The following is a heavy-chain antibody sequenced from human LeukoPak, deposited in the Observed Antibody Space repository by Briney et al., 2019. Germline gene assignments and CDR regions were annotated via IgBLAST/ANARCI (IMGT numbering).Heavy chain of an antibody. V-gene: IGHV4-59*01. J-gene: IGHJ6*02. CDR1: GGSIINYY. Sequence: SETLSLTCTVSGGSIINYYWSWIRQPPGKGLEWIGYIYYSGSTSYNASLRSRVTISVDTSKNQFSLELSSVTAADTAVYYCARSSGGCYYYGMDVWGRGTTVTVSS. CDR3: ARSSGGCYYYGMDV. D-gene: IGHD3-10*01. CDR2: IYYSGST.